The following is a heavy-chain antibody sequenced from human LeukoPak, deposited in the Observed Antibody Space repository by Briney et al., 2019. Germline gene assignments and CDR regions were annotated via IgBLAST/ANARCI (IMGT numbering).Heavy chain of an antibody. V-gene: IGHV4-30-4*08. D-gene: IGHD1-26*01. J-gene: IGHJ4*02. CDR3: ARDTREDWELAFDY. Sequence: SETLSLTCTISGGSITSGDSFWTWIRHHPEKGLEWIGYISYSGSPYYNPSLQTRVTISVDTSKNQFSLKLSSVTAADTAVYYCARDTREDWELAFDYWGQGTLVTVSS. CDR2: ISYSGSP. CDR1: GGSITSGDSF.